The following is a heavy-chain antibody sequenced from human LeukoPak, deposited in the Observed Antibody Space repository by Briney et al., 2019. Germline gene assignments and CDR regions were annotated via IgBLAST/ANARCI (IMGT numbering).Heavy chain of an antibody. CDR1: GFTFSSFA. CDR3: ARRGYTSAWDF. J-gene: IGHJ4*02. Sequence: GGSLRLSCAASGFTFSSFAMNWVRQAPGKGLEWLSYVSAGSTTTIYYADSVKGRFTISRDNAKNSLYLQMHSLRDEDTAVYYCARRGYTSAWDFWGQGTLVTVS. D-gene: IGHD3-16*02. CDR2: VSAGSTTTI. V-gene: IGHV3-48*02.